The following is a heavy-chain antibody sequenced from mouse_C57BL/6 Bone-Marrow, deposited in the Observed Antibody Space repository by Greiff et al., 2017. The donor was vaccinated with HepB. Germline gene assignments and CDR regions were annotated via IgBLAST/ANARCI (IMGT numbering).Heavy chain of an antibody. Sequence: EVKLQESGPGMVKPSQSLSLTCTVTGYSITSGYDWHWIRHFPGNKLEWMGYISYSGSTNYNPSFKSRISITHDTSKNHFFLKLNSVTTEDTATYYCAREMITTRYFDVWGTGTTVTVSS. CDR3: AREMITTRYFDV. CDR2: ISYSGST. J-gene: IGHJ1*03. CDR1: GYSITSGYD. D-gene: IGHD2-4*01. V-gene: IGHV3-1*01.